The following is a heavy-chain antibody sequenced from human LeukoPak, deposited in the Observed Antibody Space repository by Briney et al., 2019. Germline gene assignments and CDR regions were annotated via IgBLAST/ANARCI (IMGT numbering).Heavy chain of an antibody. CDR2: IDSGGST. V-gene: IGHV3-66*01. D-gene: IGHD1-14*01. CDR3: ARDFVTNQDYYGMDV. CDR1: GFTFSSYG. J-gene: IGHJ6*02. Sequence: GGSLRLSCAASGFTFSSYGMTWVRQAPGKGLEWVSVIDSGGSTYYADSGKGRFTISRDNSKNKLYLQMNSLRAKDTAVYYCARDFVTNQDYYGMDVWGQGTTVTVSS.